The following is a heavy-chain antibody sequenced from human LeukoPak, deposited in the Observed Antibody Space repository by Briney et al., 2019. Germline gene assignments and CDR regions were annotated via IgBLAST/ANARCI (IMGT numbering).Heavy chain of an antibody. Sequence: PGGSLRLSCAASLVTLTAYSMTCVRQAPGKGLEWLSYIDGSSSSIYYADSVKGRFTISRDNGKNSLYLQMNSRSAEDTAVYYCGRNEYYDSSGYTSWGQGTLVTVSS. CDR3: GRNEYYDSSGYTS. CDR2: IDGSSSSI. J-gene: IGHJ4*02. D-gene: IGHD3-22*01. V-gene: IGHV3-48*01. CDR1: LVTLTAYS.